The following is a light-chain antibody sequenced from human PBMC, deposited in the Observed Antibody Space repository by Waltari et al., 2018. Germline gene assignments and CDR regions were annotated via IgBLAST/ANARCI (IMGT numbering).Light chain of an antibody. CDR2: DVS. Sequence: QSALPPPRSVSGSPGQSVTISCTGTSSDGGGYHYVSWYQQHPGKAPKLMIYDVSKRPSGVPDRFSGSKSGNTASLTISGLQAEDEADYYCCSYAGSYTFYVFGTGTKVTVL. J-gene: IGLJ1*01. V-gene: IGLV2-11*01. CDR1: SSDGGGYHY. CDR3: CSYAGSYTFYV.